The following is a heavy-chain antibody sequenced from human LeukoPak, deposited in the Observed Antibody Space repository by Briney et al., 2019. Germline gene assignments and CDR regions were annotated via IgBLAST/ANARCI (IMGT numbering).Heavy chain of an antibody. D-gene: IGHD3-16*01. CDR2: IRYDGSNK. J-gene: IGHJ6*03. Sequence: GGSLRLSCAASGFIFSSYGMHWVRQAPGKGLEWVAFIRYDGSNKYYADSVKGRFTISRDNSKNTLYLQMNSLRAEDTAVYYCAKPWVGDYYYYMDVWGEGTTVTISS. CDR1: GFIFSSYG. V-gene: IGHV3-30*02. CDR3: AKPWVGDYYYYMDV.